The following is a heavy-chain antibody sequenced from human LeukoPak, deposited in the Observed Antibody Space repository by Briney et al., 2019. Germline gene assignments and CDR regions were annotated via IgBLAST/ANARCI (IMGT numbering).Heavy chain of an antibody. CDR2: INPSGGT. CDR3: ARGGSRLRQLILFNGDWFDP. V-gene: IGHV1-2*02. D-gene: IGHD6-13*01. Sequence: ASVKVSCEASGYTFTSYYMHWVRQAPGQGLEWMGIINPSGGTNYAQKFQGRVTMTRDTSISTAYMELSRLRSDDTAVYYCARGGSRLRQLILFNGDWFDPWGQGTLVTVSS. J-gene: IGHJ5*02. CDR1: GYTFTSYY.